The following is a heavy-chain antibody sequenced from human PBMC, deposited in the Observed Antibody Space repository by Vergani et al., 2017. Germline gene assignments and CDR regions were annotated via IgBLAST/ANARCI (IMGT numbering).Heavy chain of an antibody. V-gene: IGHV1-18*01. CDR3: ARIAVAGNGY. D-gene: IGHD6-19*01. Sequence: QVQLVQSGAEVKKPGASVKVSCKASGYTFTSYGISWVRQAPGQGLEWMGWINTGNGNTKYSQKFQGRVTITRDTSASTAYMELSSLRSEDTAVYYCARIAVAGNGYWGQGTLVTVSS. CDR2: INTGNGNT. J-gene: IGHJ4*02. CDR1: GYTFTSYG.